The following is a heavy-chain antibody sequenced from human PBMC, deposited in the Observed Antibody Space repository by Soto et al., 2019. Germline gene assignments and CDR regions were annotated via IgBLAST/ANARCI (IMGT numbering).Heavy chain of an antibody. CDR1: GGTFSSYT. D-gene: IGHD6-13*01. J-gene: IGHJ6*02. V-gene: IGHV1-69*02. CDR2: IIPILGIA. CDR3: ASPRIAAAGYGMDV. Sequence: QVQLVQSGAEVKKPGSSVKVSCKASGGTFSSYTISWVRQAPGQGLEWMGRIIPILGIANYAQKFQGRVTITAHKTTSTAYIELSSLRSEDTAVYYCASPRIAAAGYGMDVWGQGTTVTVSS.